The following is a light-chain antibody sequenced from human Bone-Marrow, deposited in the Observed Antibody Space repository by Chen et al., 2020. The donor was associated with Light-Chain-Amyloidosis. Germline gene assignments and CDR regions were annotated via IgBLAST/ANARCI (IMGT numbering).Light chain of an antibody. CDR3: QSADSSGTYEVI. V-gene: IGLV3-25*03. CDR2: RDT. Sequence: SYELTQPPSVSVSPGTTARITCSGDDLPTKYAYWYQQKPGQAPVLVIHRDTERPSGISERLSGSSSGTTATLTISGVQAEDEADYHCQSADSSGTYEVIFGGGTKLTVL. J-gene: IGLJ2*01. CDR1: DLPTKY.